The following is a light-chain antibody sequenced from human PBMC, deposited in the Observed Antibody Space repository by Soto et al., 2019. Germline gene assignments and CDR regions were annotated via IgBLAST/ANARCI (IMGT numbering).Light chain of an antibody. CDR2: DVS. J-gene: IGLJ1*01. CDR1: SSDVGGYNY. Sequence: QSALTQPASVSGSPGQSITISCTGTSSDVGGYNYVSWYQQHPGKAPKLMIYDVSNRPSGVSNRFSGSKSGNTASLTISGLLAVDETDYYCSSYTSSSSYVFGTGTKVTVL. CDR3: SSYTSSSSYV. V-gene: IGLV2-14*01.